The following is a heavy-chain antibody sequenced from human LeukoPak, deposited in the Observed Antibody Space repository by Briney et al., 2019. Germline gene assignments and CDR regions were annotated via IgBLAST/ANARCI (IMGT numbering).Heavy chain of an antibody. Sequence: SETLSLTCAVYGGSFSGYYWSWIRQPPGKGLEWIGEINHSGSTNYNPSLKSRVTISVDTSKNQFSLKLSSVTAADTAVYYCARRPYYYDSSGYPTYNWFDPWGQGTLVTVSS. J-gene: IGHJ5*02. CDR1: GGSFSGYY. CDR3: ARRPYYYDSSGYPTYNWFDP. D-gene: IGHD3-22*01. V-gene: IGHV4-34*01. CDR2: INHSGST.